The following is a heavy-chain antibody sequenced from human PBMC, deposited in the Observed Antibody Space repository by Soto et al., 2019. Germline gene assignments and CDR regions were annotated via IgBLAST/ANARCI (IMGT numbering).Heavy chain of an antibody. Sequence: QVQLQQWGAGLLKPSETLSLTCAVYGGSFSGYYWSWIRQPPGKGLEWIGEINHSGSTNYNPSLKSRVTISVDTSKNQFSLKLSSVTAADTAVYYCARELKRRMITFGGVIVSGYYFDYWGQGTLVTVSS. V-gene: IGHV4-34*01. D-gene: IGHD3-16*02. J-gene: IGHJ4*02. CDR1: GGSFSGYY. CDR3: ARELKRRMITFGGVIVSGYYFDY. CDR2: INHSGST.